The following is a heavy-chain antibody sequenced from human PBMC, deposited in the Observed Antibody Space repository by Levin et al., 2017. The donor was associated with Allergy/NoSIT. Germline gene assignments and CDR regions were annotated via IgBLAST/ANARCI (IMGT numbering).Heavy chain of an antibody. CDR3: AKDLSFSAGPGDCFDY. CDR1: GFSFEDYA. D-gene: IGHD3-10*01. Sequence: LSLTCAASGFSFEDYAMHWVRQAPGKGLEWVSGITWNNGNIGYADSVKGRFTISRDNAKNSLFLQMNSLRPEDTAFYYCAKDLSFSAGPGDCFDYWGQGTLVTVSS. CDR2: ITWNNGNI. J-gene: IGHJ4*02. V-gene: IGHV3-9*01.